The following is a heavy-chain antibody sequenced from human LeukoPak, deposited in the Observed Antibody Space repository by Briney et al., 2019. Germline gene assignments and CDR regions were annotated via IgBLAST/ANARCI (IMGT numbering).Heavy chain of an antibody. CDR2: ISDDETYK. CDR1: GFTFNSYS. D-gene: IGHD5-24*01. Sequence: GGSLRLSCAASGFTFNSYSMHWVRQAPGKGLEWVTAISDDETYKFYADSVKGRFTISRDNSKNTLYLQMNSLRAEDTAMYYCARDGNGYNYNFDYWGQGTLVTVSS. V-gene: IGHV3-30-3*01. J-gene: IGHJ4*02. CDR3: ARDGNGYNYNFDY.